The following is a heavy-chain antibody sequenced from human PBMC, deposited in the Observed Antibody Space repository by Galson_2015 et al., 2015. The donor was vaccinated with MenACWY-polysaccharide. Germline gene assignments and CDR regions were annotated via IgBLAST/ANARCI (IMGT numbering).Heavy chain of an antibody. D-gene: IGHD5-18*01. CDR1: AFSVSNNY. J-gene: IGHJ4*02. CDR2: IYSGGST. Sequence: SLRLSCAASAFSVSNNYMYWVRQAPGTGLECVSAIYSGGSTYYADSVKGRFTISRDNSKNTLYLQMNSLRAEDTAVYFCARKSHTALTRTLGDYGGRATLFTVSS. CDR3: ARKSHTALTRTLGDY. V-gene: IGHV3-66*01.